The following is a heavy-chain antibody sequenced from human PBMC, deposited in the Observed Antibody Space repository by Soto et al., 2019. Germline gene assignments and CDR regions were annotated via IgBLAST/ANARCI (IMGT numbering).Heavy chain of an antibody. V-gene: IGHV3-30-3*01. D-gene: IGHD1-7*01. CDR3: ARDLNWNYVFGY. CDR1: GFTFSSYA. Sequence: GGSLRLSCAASGFTFSSYAMHWVRQAPGKGLEWVAVISYDGSNKYYADSVKGRFTISRDNSKNTLYLQMNSLRAEDTAVYYCARDLNWNYVFGYWGQGTLVTVSS. J-gene: IGHJ4*02. CDR2: ISYDGSNK.